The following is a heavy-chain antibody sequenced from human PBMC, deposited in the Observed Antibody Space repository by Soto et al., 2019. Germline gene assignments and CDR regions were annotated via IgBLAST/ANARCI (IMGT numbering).Heavy chain of an antibody. D-gene: IGHD3-3*01. Sequence: EVQLVESGGGLVKPGGSLRLSCAASGFTFSNAWMNWVRQAPGKGLEWVGRIKSKTDGGTTDYAAPVKGRFTISRDDSKNTLYLQMNSLKIEDTAVYYCTTSLLLDGRCLSNFDYWGQGTMVTVS. V-gene: IGHV3-15*07. CDR3: TTSLLLDGRCLSNFDY. CDR2: IKSKTDGGTT. CDR1: GFTFSNAW. J-gene: IGHJ4*02.